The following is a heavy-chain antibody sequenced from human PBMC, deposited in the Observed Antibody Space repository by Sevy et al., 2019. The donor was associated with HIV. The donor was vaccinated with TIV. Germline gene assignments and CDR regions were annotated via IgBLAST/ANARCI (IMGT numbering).Heavy chain of an antibody. V-gene: IGHV3-48*02. CDR3: AREAYYYDSREENWFDP. J-gene: IGHJ5*02. CDR1: GFTFSTYS. CDR2: ISRTSTTT. Sequence: GGSLRLSCKASGFTFSTYSMHWVRQAPGKGLEWVSSISRTSTTTYYADSAKGRFTISRDNAKNSLYLQMNSLRDKDTAVYYCAREAYYYDSREENWFDPWGQGTLVTVSS. D-gene: IGHD3-22*01.